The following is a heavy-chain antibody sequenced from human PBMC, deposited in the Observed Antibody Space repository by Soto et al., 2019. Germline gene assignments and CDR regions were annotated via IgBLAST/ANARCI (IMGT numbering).Heavy chain of an antibody. Sequence: GGSLRLSCAASGFTFSSYAMSWVRQAPGKGLEWVSAISGSGGSTYYADSVKGRFTISRDNSKNTLYLQMNSLRAEDTAVYYCARDGMGATWYYYYYYGMDVWGQGTTVTVSS. CDR3: ARDGMGATWYYYYYYGMDV. V-gene: IGHV3-23*01. CDR1: GFTFSSYA. D-gene: IGHD1-26*01. J-gene: IGHJ6*02. CDR2: ISGSGGST.